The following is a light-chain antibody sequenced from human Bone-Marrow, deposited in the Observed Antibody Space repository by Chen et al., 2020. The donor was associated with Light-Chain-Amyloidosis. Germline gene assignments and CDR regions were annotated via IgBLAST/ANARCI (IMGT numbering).Light chain of an antibody. CDR3: QQRSNWPPT. J-gene: IGKJ4*01. CDR2: DAS. Sequence: EIVLTQSPATLSLSPGERATLSCRASQSVTTYLAWYQQKPGQAHRLLIYDASNRASGIPARFSGSGSGTDFTLTISGLEAEDFAVYYCQQRSNWPPTFGGGTKVEIK. V-gene: IGKV3-11*01. CDR1: QSVTTY.